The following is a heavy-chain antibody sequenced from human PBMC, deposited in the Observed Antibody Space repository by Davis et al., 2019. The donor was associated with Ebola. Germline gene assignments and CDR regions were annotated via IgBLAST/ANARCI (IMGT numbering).Heavy chain of an antibody. CDR2: VHPGDPYI. Sequence: GESLKISCQGSGYTFTTYWIGWVRQMPGKGLEWLGIVHPGDPYIRYSPSFQGQVTISADKSISPAYLEWSSLKDSDSGMYYCSRPHESRGYLKNYWGQGTQVTVSS. CDR1: GYTFTTYW. D-gene: IGHD3-22*01. V-gene: IGHV5-51*01. CDR3: SRPHESRGYLKNY. J-gene: IGHJ4*02.